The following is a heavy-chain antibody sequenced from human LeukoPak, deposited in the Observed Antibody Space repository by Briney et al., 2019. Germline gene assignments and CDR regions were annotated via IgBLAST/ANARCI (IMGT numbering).Heavy chain of an antibody. J-gene: IGHJ4*02. D-gene: IGHD3-16*02. Sequence: SETLSLTCAVYGGSFSGYYWSWIRQPPGKGLEGIGEINHSGSTNYNPSLKSRVTISVDTSKNQFSLKLSSVTAADTAVYYCARGDVFGGVIVPFDYWGQGTLVTVSS. CDR2: INHSGST. CDR3: ARGDVFGGVIVPFDY. CDR1: GGSFSGYY. V-gene: IGHV4-34*01.